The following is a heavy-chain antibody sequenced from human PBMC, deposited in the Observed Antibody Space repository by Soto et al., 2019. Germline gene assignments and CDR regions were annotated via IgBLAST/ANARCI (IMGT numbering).Heavy chain of an antibody. CDR3: AITRIYGSGSYYYYYGMDV. V-gene: IGHV4-30-4*01. Sequence: SETLSLTCTVSGGSISSGDYYWSWIRQPPGKGLEWIGYIYYSGSTYYNPSLKSRVTISVDTSKNQFSLKLSSVTAADTAVYYCAITRIYGSGSYYYYYGMDVWGQGTTVTVSS. CDR2: IYYSGST. CDR1: GGSISSGDYY. D-gene: IGHD3-10*01. J-gene: IGHJ6*02.